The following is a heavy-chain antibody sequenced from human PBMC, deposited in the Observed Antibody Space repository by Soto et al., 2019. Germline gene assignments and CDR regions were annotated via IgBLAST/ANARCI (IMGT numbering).Heavy chain of an antibody. CDR2: ISSSSSYI. Sequence: GGSLRLSCAASGFTFSSYSMNWVRQAPGKGLEWVSSISSSSSYIYYADSVKGRFTISRDNAKNSLYLQMNSLRAEDTAVYYCARDLKGGSYPDYWGQGTLVTVSS. V-gene: IGHV3-21*01. CDR3: ARDLKGGSYPDY. CDR1: GFTFSSYS. D-gene: IGHD1-26*01. J-gene: IGHJ4*02.